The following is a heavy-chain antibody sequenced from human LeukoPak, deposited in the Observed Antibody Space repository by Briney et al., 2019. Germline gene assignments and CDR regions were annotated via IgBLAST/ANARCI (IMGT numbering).Heavy chain of an antibody. CDR2: INHSGST. CDR3: ARGRDGSELDY. J-gene: IGHJ4*02. V-gene: IGHV4-34*01. Sequence: SETLSLTCAVYGGSFSGYYWSWIRQPPGKGLDWIGEINHSGSTNYNPSLKSRVTISVDRSKNQFSLKLSSVTAADTAVYYCARGRDGSELDYWGRGTLVTVSS. D-gene: IGHD3-10*01. CDR1: GGSFSGYY.